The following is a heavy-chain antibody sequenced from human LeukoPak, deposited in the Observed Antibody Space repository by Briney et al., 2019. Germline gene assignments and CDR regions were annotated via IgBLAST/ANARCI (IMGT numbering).Heavy chain of an antibody. J-gene: IGHJ4*02. CDR1: GYSFTSYW. CDR3: ASSHSGYDPYYFDY. V-gene: IGHV1-18*04. CDR2: ISAYNGNT. Sequence: GESLKISCKGSGYSFTSYWISWVRQAPGQGLEWMGWISAYNGNTNYAQKLQGRVTMTTDTSTSTAYMELRSLRSDDTAVYYCASSHSGYDPYYFDYWGQGTLVTVSS. D-gene: IGHD5-12*01.